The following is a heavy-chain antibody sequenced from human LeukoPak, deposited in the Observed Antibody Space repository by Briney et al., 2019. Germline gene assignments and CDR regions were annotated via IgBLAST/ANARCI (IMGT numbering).Heavy chain of an antibody. Sequence: GGSLRLSCAASGLTFSNYGMHWVRQAPGKGLDWVAFIRFDGVNENYADSVEGRFTISRDNYKNTVFLQMDSLRREDAGVYYCATPGYWGQGTLVTVSS. J-gene: IGHJ4*02. V-gene: IGHV3-30*02. CDR1: GLTFSNYG. CDR2: IRFDGVNE. CDR3: ATPGY.